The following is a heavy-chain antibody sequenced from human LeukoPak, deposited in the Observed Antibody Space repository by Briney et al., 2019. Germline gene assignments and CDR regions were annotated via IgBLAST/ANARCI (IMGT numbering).Heavy chain of an antibody. CDR3: ARAVVVARGLMAYFDY. D-gene: IGHD3-10*01. CDR1: GYTFTDYY. V-gene: IGHV1-69*04. CDR2: IIPIPGMA. J-gene: IGHJ4*02. Sequence: ASVKVSCKASGYTFTDYYIHWVRQAPGQGLEWMGRIIPIPGMANYAQKFQGRVTITADSSTSTAYMEVSSLRSEDTAVYYCARAVVVARGLMAYFDYWGQGTLVTVSS.